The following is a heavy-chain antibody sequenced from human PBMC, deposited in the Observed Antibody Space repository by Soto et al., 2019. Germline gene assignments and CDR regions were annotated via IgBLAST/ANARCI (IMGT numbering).Heavy chain of an antibody. CDR3: ATGHLREHVHEC. J-gene: IGHJ6*02. V-gene: IGHV3-53*01. CDR2: LYDVDGT. Sequence: GWSLRLSCAASGFTVSGKKYLAWVRQAPGKGLEWVSALYDVDGTFYADSVKGRFTTSGDSSRTIVYLQMNSLRPDDTAVYYCATGHLREHVHECWGHGTAVTLSS. CDR1: GFTVSGKKY. D-gene: IGHD3-10*02.